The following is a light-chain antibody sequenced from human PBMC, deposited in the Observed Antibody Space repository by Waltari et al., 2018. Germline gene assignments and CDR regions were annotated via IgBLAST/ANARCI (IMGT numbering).Light chain of an antibody. CDR2: DAS. V-gene: IGKV3-20*01. CDR1: QSVGRA. J-gene: IGKJ1*01. CDR3: QMYVRLPVT. Sequence: EIVLTQSPGTLALSPGERATLSCRASQSVGRALAWYQQKPGQAPRLLIYDASRRATGILYKYSGSGSGTDCSLTISRVGPEDFAVYFCQMYVRLPVTFGQGTNVEVK.